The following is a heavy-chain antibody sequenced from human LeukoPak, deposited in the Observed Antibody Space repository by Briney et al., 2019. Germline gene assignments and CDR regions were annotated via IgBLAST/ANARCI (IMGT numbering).Heavy chain of an antibody. J-gene: IGHJ4*02. CDR3: VKRRPAGDFDF. D-gene: IGHD6-13*01. CDR1: GFTFSTYA. CDR2: ISASGGST. Sequence: QPGGSLRLSCAASGFTFSTYAMGWVRQAPGQGLKWVSVISASGGSTYYADSMKGRFTISRDNSWNTLYLQMSSLRAEDTAIYFCVKRRPAGDFDFWGQGTLVTVSS. V-gene: IGHV3-23*01.